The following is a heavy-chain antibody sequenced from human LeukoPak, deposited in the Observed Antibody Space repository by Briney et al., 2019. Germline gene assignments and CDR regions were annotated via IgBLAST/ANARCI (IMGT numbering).Heavy chain of an antibody. CDR3: AKDDAWGRYKD. CDR1: GFTFTNYA. J-gene: IGHJ1*01. Sequence: GRSLRLSCAASGFTFTNYAMTWVRQAPGKGLEWVSGISPSGGITYYTDSVKGRFTISRDNSKNTVSLQVNSLRGEDTAVYYCAKDDAWGRYKDWGQGTLVTVSS. V-gene: IGHV3-23*01. D-gene: IGHD3-16*01. CDR2: ISPSGGIT.